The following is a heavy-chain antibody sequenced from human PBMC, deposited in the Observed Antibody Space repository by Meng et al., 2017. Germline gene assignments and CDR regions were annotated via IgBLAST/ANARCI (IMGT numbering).Heavy chain of an antibody. Sequence: ASVKVSCKASGYIFTGYYMHWARQAPGQGLEWMGWISPNSGVTKYAQKFQGRVTMTRDTSISTAYMELSRLRSDDTAVYYCASNIPPRWDIVVVPAAEVPYYYYGMDVWGQGTTVTVSS. CDR1: GYIFTGYY. V-gene: IGHV1-2*02. CDR3: ASNIPPRWDIVVVPAAEVPYYYYGMDV. CDR2: ISPNSGVT. J-gene: IGHJ6*02. D-gene: IGHD2-2*01.